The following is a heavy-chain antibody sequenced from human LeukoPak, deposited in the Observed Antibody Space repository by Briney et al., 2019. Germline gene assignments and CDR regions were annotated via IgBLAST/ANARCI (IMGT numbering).Heavy chain of an antibody. CDR3: AREARIAAAGPPDWFDP. V-gene: IGHV1-69*04. CDR2: IIPMVDST. J-gene: IGHJ5*02. CDR1: GGTFGSYG. Sequence: SVKVSCKASGGTFGSYGFIWVRQAPGQGLEWVGRIIPMVDSTDHAQKFEGRVTITADKASSTAYMELRSLRSEDTGVYYCAREARIAAAGPPDWFDPWGQGTLVTVSS. D-gene: IGHD6-13*01.